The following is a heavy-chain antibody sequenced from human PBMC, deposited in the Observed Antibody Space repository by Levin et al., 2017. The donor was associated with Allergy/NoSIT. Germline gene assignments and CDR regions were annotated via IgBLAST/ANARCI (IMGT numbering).Heavy chain of an antibody. CDR3: ARAIGYYKFFDY. Sequence: SETLSLTCTVSGGSVSSGTYYWSWVRQPPGKGLEWIGYSYYTGTTNYSPSLKSRVTISVDTSENQFSLQLSSVTAADTAVYYCARAIGYYKFFDYWGQGTLVTVSS. CDR2: SYYTGTT. CDR1: GGSVSSGTYY. V-gene: IGHV4-61*01. D-gene: IGHD3-22*01. J-gene: IGHJ4*01.